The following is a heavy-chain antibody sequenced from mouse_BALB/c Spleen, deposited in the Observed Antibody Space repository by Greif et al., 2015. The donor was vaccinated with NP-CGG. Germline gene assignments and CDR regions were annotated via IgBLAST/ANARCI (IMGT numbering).Heavy chain of an antibody. D-gene: IGHD2-14*01. CDR2: IYPGSGST. Sequence: LQQSGSELVRPGASVKLSCKASGYTFTSYWMHWVKQRHGQGLEWIGNIYPGSGSTIYDEKFKSKGTLTVDTSSSTGYMHLSSLTSEDSAVYYCTGYDFAYWGQGTLVTVSA. J-gene: IGHJ3*01. CDR3: TGYDFAY. V-gene: IGHV1S22*01. CDR1: GYTFTSYW.